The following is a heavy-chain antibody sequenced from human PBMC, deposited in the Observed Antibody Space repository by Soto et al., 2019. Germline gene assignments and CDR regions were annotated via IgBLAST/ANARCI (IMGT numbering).Heavy chain of an antibody. J-gene: IGHJ4*02. CDR2: ISYDGTNK. V-gene: IGHV3-30*18. D-gene: IGHD6-19*01. Sequence: QVKLVQSGGGEVQPGRSLRLSCAASGFTFSTYGMHWVRQAPGKGLEWVALISYDGTNKYYGDSVKGRFTISRDNSKNPVHLQMDRLRAEETAVYYWAKRIGTGWYYFDHWGQGTLVTVSS. CDR1: GFTFSTYG. CDR3: AKRIGTGWYYFDH.